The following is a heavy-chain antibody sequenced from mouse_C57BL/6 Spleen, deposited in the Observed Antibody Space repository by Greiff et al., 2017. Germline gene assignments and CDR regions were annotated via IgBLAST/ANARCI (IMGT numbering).Heavy chain of an antibody. CDR2: IYPGDGDT. CDR1: GYAFSSYW. D-gene: IGHD2-2*01. J-gene: IGHJ4*01. V-gene: IGHV1-80*01. Sequence: QVQLQQSGAELVKPGASVKISCKASGYAFSSYWMNWVKQRPGQGLEWIGQIYPGDGDTNYNGKFKGKATLTADKSSSTAYMQLSSLTSEDSAVYFCARSTGYDEGGYAVGYWGQGTSVTVSS. CDR3: ARSTGYDEGGYAVGY.